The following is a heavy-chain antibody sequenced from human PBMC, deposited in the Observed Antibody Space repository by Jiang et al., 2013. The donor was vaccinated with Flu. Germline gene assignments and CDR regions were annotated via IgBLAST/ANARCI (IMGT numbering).Heavy chain of an antibody. CDR2: ITTTGDT. J-gene: IGHJ4*03. CDR3: VRATWYYFDY. CDR1: GFTFSTYD. Sequence: VQLVESGGGLVQPGGSLRLSCAASGFTFSTYDMHWVRQAPGKGLEWVSAITTTGDTYFPDSVKGRFTISRENAKNSLYLQMNSLRAEDTAVYYCVRATWYYFDYVGPGTLVTVSS. D-gene: IGHD2-15*01. V-gene: IGHV3-13*01.